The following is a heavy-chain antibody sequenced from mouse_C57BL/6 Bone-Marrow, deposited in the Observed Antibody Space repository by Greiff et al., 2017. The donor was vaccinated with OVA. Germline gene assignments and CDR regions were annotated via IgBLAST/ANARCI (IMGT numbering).Heavy chain of an antibody. Sequence: QVQLQQSGAELVKPGASVKLSCKASGYTFTRYWMHWVKQRPGQGLEWIGMIHPNSGSTNYNEKFKSKATLTVDKSSSIAYMQLSSLTSEDSAVYYCARTYYGSSYAMDYWGQGTSVTVSS. CDR2: IHPNSGST. D-gene: IGHD1-1*01. CDR1: GYTFTRYW. V-gene: IGHV1-64*01. CDR3: ARTYYGSSYAMDY. J-gene: IGHJ4*01.